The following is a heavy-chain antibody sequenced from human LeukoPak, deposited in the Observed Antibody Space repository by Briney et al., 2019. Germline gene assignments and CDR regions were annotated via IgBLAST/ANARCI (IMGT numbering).Heavy chain of an antibody. Sequence: GGSLRLSCAASGFTFSSYAMSWVRQAPGKGLEWVSATSGSGGSTYYADSVKGRFTISRDNSKNTLYLQMNSLRAEDTAVYYCAKVLVTMVRGVINPLGYWGQGTLVTVSS. V-gene: IGHV3-23*01. CDR1: GFTFSSYA. J-gene: IGHJ4*02. CDR3: AKVLVTMVRGVINPLGY. D-gene: IGHD3-10*01. CDR2: TSGSGGST.